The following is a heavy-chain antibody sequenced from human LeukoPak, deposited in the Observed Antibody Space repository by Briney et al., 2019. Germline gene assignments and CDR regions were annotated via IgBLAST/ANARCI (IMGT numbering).Heavy chain of an antibody. J-gene: IGHJ6*02. CDR2: VNRDGSET. CDR1: GFTLSNHW. V-gene: IGHV3-7*03. Sequence: GGSLRLSCAASGFTLSNHWMTWVRQVPGRGPEWVANVNRDGSETYYLDSVKGRFTISKDNAKNSLYLRMNSLRAEDTALYHCARNNGMDVWGQGTTVIVSS. CDR3: ARNNGMDV.